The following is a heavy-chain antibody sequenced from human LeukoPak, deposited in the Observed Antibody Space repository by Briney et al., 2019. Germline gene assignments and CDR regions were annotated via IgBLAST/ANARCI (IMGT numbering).Heavy chain of an antibody. CDR2: INPSSGGT. CDR1: GYSFTAYY. V-gene: IGHV1-2*02. D-gene: IGHD5-18*01. J-gene: IGHJ4*02. Sequence: ASVKVSCKASGYSFTAYYMHWVRQAPGQGLEWMGWINPSSGGTNYAQKFQGRVTMTRDTSISTAYMELSRLRSDDTAVYYCARDRSPAPGRSYGRGHFDYWGQGTLVTVSS. CDR3: ARDRSPAPGRSYGRGHFDY.